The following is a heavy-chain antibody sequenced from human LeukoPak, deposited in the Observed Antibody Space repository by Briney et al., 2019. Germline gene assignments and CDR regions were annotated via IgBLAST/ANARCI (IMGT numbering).Heavy chain of an antibody. J-gene: IGHJ3*02. CDR3: ARKALAGTFAFDI. CDR1: GFTLSSYS. CDR2: ISSSSSYI. D-gene: IGHD6-19*01. Sequence: GGSLRLSCAASGFTLSSYSMNWVRQAPGKGLEWVSSISSSSSYIYYADSVKGRFTISRDNAKNSLYLQMNSLRAEDTAVYYCARKALAGTFAFDIWGQGTMVTVSS. V-gene: IGHV3-21*01.